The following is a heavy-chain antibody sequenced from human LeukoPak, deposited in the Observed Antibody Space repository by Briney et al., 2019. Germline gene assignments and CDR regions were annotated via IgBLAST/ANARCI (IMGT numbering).Heavy chain of an antibody. V-gene: IGHV1-2*02. J-gene: IGHJ4*02. Sequence: ASVKVSCKASGYTFTSYGISWVRQAPGQGLEWMGWINPNNGGSNYAQKFEGRVTMTSDTSFSTAYMQLSSLRSDDTAVYFCARDWGIGIDHRKYFDSWGQGTLVTVSS. CDR2: INPNNGGS. CDR1: GYTFTSYG. CDR3: ARDWGIGIDHRKYFDS. D-gene: IGHD3-16*01.